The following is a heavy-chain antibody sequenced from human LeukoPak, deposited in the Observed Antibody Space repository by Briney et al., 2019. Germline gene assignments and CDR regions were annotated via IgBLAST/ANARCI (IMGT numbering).Heavy chain of an antibody. CDR1: GGSISSYY. J-gene: IGHJ3*02. CDR3: ARLRRSSGWYAFDI. D-gene: IGHD6-19*01. CDR2: IYYSGST. V-gene: IGHV4-59*01. Sequence: SETLSLTCTVSGGSISSYYWSWIRQPPGKGLEWIGYIYYSGSTNYNPSLKSRVTISVDTSKNQFSLKLSSVTAADTAVYYCARLRRSSGWYAFDIWGQGTMVTVSS.